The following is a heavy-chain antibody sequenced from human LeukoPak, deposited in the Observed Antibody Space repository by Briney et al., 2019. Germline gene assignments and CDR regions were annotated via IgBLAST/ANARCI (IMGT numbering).Heavy chain of an antibody. J-gene: IGHJ4*02. CDR1: GGSISSSSYY. Sequence: PSETLSLTCTVSGGSISSSSYYWGWIRQPPGKGLEWIGSIYYSGSTCYNPSLKSRVTISVDTSKNQFSLKLSSVTAADTAVYYCARGCYTEGLDDYWGQGTLVTVSS. V-gene: IGHV4-39*01. CDR2: IYYSGST. CDR3: ARGCYTEGLDDY. D-gene: IGHD2-15*01.